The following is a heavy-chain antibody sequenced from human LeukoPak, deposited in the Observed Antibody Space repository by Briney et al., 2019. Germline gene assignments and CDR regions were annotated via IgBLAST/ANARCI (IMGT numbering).Heavy chain of an antibody. J-gene: IGHJ6*03. D-gene: IGHD1-26*01. V-gene: IGHV3-30*04. CDR2: ISYDRNNK. Sequence: GGSLRLSCAASGFTFSTYAMHWVRQAPGKGLEWVAVISYDRNNKYYADSVQGRFTISRDNSKNTLYLQLNSLRPEDTALYYCARDFSRGSYKGRDYYMDVWGKGTTVTVSS. CDR3: ARDFSRGSYKGRDYYMDV. CDR1: GFTFSTYA.